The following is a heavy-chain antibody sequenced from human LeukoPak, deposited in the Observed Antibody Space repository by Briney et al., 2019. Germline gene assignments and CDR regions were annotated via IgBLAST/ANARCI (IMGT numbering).Heavy chain of an antibody. J-gene: IGHJ4*02. CDR3: TTRSGYYFEDY. CDR2: IKSKTDGGTT. D-gene: IGHD3-22*01. Sequence: KPGGSVRLSCAASGFTFSNAWMSWVRQAPGKGREWVGRIKSKTDGGTTDYAAPVKGRFTISRDDSKNTLYLQMNSLKTEDTAVYYCTTRSGYYFEDYWGQGTLVTVSS. V-gene: IGHV3-15*01. CDR1: GFTFSNAW.